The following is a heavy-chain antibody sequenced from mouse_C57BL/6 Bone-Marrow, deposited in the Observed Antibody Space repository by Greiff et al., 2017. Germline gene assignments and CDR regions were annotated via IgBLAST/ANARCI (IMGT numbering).Heavy chain of an antibody. J-gene: IGHJ1*03. Sequence: EVKLVESGGGLVKPGGSLKLSCAASGFTFSSYAMSWVRQTPEKRLEWVATISDGGSYTYYPDNVKGRFTISRDNAKNNLYLQMSHLKSEDTAMYYCARGLPVVFDVWGTGTTVTVSS. CDR2: ISDGGSYT. V-gene: IGHV5-4*03. CDR1: GFTFSSYA. CDR3: ARGLPVVFDV. D-gene: IGHD1-1*02.